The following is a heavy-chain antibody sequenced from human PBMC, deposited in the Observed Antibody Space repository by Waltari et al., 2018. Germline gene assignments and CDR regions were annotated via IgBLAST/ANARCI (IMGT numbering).Heavy chain of an antibody. V-gene: IGHV4-61*02. J-gene: IGHJ5*02. CDR2: IYTSGST. Sequence: QVQLQESGPGLVKPSQTLSLTCTVSGGSISSGSYYWSCIRQPAGKGLEWIGRIYTSGSTNYNPSLKSRVTISVDTSKNQFSLKLSSVTAADTAVYYCARDTEDYYGSGSYLDPWGQGTLVTVSS. D-gene: IGHD3-10*01. CDR1: GGSISSGSYY. CDR3: ARDTEDYYGSGSYLDP.